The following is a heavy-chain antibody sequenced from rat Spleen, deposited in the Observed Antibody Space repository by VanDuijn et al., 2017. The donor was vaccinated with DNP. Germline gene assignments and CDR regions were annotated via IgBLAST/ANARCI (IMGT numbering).Heavy chain of an antibody. CDR1: GFTFSDFN. CDR2: VNYDGGIT. CDR3: ARHGVLGYXDY. V-gene: IGHV5-7*01. J-gene: IGHJ2*01. Sequence: EVQLVESGGGLVKPGRSLKLSCAASGFTFSDFNMAWVRQAPKKGLEWVATVNYDGGITYYRDSVKGRFTISRDNAKSTLYLQMDSLRSEETATYYCARHGVLGYXDYWGQGVXVTVSS. D-gene: IGHD4-3*01.